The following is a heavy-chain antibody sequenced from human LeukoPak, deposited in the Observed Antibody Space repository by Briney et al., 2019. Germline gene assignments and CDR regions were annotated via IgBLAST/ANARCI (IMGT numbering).Heavy chain of an antibody. CDR2: MSGGGGST. CDR3: AKSRGSGLFDY. V-gene: IGHV3-23*01. Sequence: GGSLRLSCAASGFTFSSYAMIWVRQAPGKGLEWVSGMSGGGGSTYYADSVKGRFTISRDNSKNTLYLQMNSLRAEDTAVYYCAKSRGSGLFDYWGQGTLVTVAS. CDR1: GFTFSSYA. D-gene: IGHD3-10*01. J-gene: IGHJ4*02.